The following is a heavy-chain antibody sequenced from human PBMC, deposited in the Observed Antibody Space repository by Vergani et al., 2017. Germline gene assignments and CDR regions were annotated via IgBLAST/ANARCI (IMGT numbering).Heavy chain of an antibody. Sequence: QEQLVQSGSELKKPGASVKVSCKASGGTFSSYAISWVRQAPGQGLEWMGGIIPIFGTANYAQKFQGRVTITADESTSTAYMELSSLRSEDTAVYYCAREGGRWRGAFDIWGQGTMVTVSS. J-gene: IGHJ3*02. V-gene: IGHV1-69*13. CDR1: GGTFSSYA. CDR3: AREGGRWRGAFDI. D-gene: IGHD4-23*01. CDR2: IIPIFGTA.